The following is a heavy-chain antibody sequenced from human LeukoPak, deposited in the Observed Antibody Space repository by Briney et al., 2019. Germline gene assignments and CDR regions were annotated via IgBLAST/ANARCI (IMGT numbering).Heavy chain of an antibody. J-gene: IGHJ4*02. CDR2: IIPIFGTA. CDR1: GGTFSSYA. CDR3: ATFYGSGTRDFDY. Sequence: ASVKVSCKASGGTFSSYAISWVRQAPGQGLEWMGGIIPIFGTANYAQKFQGRVTITTDESTSTAYMELSSLRSEDTAVYYCATFYGSGTRDFDYWGQGTLVTVSS. D-gene: IGHD3-10*01. V-gene: IGHV1-69*05.